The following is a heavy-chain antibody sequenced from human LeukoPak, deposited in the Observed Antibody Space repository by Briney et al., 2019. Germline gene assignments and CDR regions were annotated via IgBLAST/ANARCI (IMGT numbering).Heavy chain of an antibody. CDR3: AKVGGYCSSTGCKQVGY. D-gene: IGHD2-2*01. CDR1: GFTFSSYA. Sequence: PGGSLRLSCAASGFTFSSYAMSWVRQAPGKGLEWVSAISGSGGSTYYADSVKGRFTISRDNSKNTLYLQMSSLRAEDTAVYYCAKVGGYCSSTGCKQVGYWGQGTLVTVSS. CDR2: ISGSGGST. J-gene: IGHJ4*02. V-gene: IGHV3-23*01.